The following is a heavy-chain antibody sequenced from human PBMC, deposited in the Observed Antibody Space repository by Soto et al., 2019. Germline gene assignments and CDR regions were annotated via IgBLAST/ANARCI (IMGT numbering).Heavy chain of an antibody. V-gene: IGHV3-30-3*01. CDR2: ISYDGSNK. D-gene: IGHD3-10*01. CDR3: ARGDYYGSGSYYMGMDV. Sequence: HPGGSLRLSCAASGFTFSSYAMHWVRQAPGKGLEWVAVISYDGSNKYYADSVKGRFTISRDNSKNTLYLQMNSLRAEDTAVYYCARGDYYGSGSYYMGMDVWGQGTTVTVSS. J-gene: IGHJ6*02. CDR1: GFTFSSYA.